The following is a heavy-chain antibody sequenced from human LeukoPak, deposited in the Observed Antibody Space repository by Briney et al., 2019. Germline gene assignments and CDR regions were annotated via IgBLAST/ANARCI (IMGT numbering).Heavy chain of an antibody. Sequence: SETLSLTCTVSGGSISRYYWSWIRQPPGEGLGWIGHIHYSGNSNYNPSLKSRATISVDTSKNQFSLKLSSVTAADTAVYYCSRGVSYYYDSSGYWIDYWGQGTLVTVSS. CDR2: IHYSGNS. J-gene: IGHJ4*02. CDR3: SRGVSYYYDSSGYWIDY. CDR1: GGSISRYY. D-gene: IGHD3-22*01. V-gene: IGHV4-59*01.